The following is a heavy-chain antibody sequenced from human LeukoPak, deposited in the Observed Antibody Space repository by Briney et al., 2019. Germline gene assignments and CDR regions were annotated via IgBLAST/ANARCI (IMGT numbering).Heavy chain of an antibody. D-gene: IGHD3/OR15-3a*01. V-gene: IGHV1-58*02. CDR1: GFTFTSSA. J-gene: IGHJ6*02. CDR2: IVIGSDNT. Sequence: ASVKVSCKASGFTFTSSAIQWVRQARGQRLEWIGWIVIGSDNTSYAQKFQGRVTMTEDTSTDTAYMELSSLRSEDTAVYYCATDPRVDGDWTGVYYYGMDVWGQGTTVTVSS. CDR3: ATDPRVDGDWTGVYYYGMDV.